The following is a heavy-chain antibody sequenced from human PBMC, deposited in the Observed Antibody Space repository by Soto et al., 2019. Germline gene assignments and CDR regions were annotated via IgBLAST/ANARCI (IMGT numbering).Heavy chain of an antibody. CDR1: GFTFNNAW. J-gene: IGHJ4*02. CDR3: ARDLYYYDSSYWGY. V-gene: IGHV3-48*02. D-gene: IGHD3-22*01. Sequence: GGSLRLSCAASGFTFNNAWMNWVRQAPGKGLEWVSYISGTSSTIYYADSVKGRFTISRDNAKNSLYLQMNSLRDEDTAVYYCARDLYYYDSSYWGYWGQGTLVTVSS. CDR2: ISGTSSTI.